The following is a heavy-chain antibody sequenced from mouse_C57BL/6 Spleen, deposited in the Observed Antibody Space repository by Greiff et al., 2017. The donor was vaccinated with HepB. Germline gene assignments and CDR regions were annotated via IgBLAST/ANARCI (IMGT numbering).Heavy chain of an antibody. CDR3: ARQLLRPLYYFDY. CDR1: GFTFSSYT. D-gene: IGHD1-2*01. V-gene: IGHV5-9*01. J-gene: IGHJ2*01. Sequence: EVKLMESGGGLVKPGGSLKLSCAASGFTFSSYTMSWVRQTPEKRLEWVATISGGGGNTYYPDSVTGRFTISRDNAKNTLYLQMSSLRSEDTALYYCARQLLRPLYYFDYWGQGTTLTVSS. CDR2: ISGGGGNT.